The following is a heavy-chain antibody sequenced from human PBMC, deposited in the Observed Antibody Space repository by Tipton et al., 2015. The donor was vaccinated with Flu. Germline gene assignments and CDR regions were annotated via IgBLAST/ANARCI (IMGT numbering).Heavy chain of an antibody. J-gene: IGHJ4*02. CDR3: ARLTYYYGSGTSDY. D-gene: IGHD3-10*01. Sequence: TLSLTCAVSGYSINSGYFWGWIRQPPGKGLEWIGSMSHSGRTYYNPSLKSRVTISVDTWKTQFSLKLSSVTAADTAVYYCARLTYYYGSGTSDYWGQGTLVTVSS. V-gene: IGHV4-38-2*01. CDR2: MSHSGRT. CDR1: GYSINSGYF.